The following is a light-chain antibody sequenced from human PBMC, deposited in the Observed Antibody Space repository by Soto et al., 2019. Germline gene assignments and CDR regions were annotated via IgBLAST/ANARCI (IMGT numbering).Light chain of an antibody. Sequence: QSVLTQPPSASGTPGQRVTISCSGSSSNIGSKPVNWYQHLPGAAPKLLIHNTNQRPSGVPDRFSGSKSGTSASLAISGLQSDDEAHYYCAAWDDSLNGLVFGGGTKLTVL. CDR2: NTN. V-gene: IGLV1-44*01. CDR3: AAWDDSLNGLV. J-gene: IGLJ2*01. CDR1: SSNIGSKP.